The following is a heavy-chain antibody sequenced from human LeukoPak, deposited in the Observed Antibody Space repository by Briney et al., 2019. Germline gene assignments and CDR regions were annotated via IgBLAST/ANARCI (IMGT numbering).Heavy chain of an antibody. J-gene: IGHJ4*02. CDR1: GYSFTNYW. D-gene: IGHD6-13*01. V-gene: IGHV5-51*01. Sequence: GESLKISCKPSGYSFTNYWIGWVRQMPRKGLEWMGIIYPGDSDTRYSPSFQGQVTISADKSISTAYLQWSSLKASDTAMYYCARSYSSSWYPWDYWGQGTLVTVSS. CDR3: ARSYSSSWYPWDY. CDR2: IYPGDSDT.